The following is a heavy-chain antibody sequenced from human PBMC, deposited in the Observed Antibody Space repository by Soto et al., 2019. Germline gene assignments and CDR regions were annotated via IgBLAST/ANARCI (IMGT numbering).Heavy chain of an antibody. CDR1: GGSISSYY. D-gene: IGHD5-18*01. V-gene: IGHV4-59*01. J-gene: IGHJ4*02. CDR2: IYYSGST. Sequence: QVQLQESGPGLVKPSETLSLTCTVSGGSISSYYWSWIRQPPGKGLEWMGYIYYSGSTNYNPSLKSRVTISVDTSKNQFSLKLSSVTAADTAVYYCARLGYSYGRGDYYFDYWGQGTLVTVSS. CDR3: ARLGYSYGRGDYYFDY.